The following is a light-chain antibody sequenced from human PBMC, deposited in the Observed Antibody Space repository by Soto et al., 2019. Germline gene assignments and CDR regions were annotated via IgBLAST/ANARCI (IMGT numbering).Light chain of an antibody. CDR2: EGS. Sequence: QSALTQPASVSGSPGQSITISCTGTSSDVGSYNLVSWYQQHPGKAPKLMIYEGSKRPSGVSNRFSGSKSGNTASLTISGLQAEDEADYYVCSYAGSSTLVFGGGTKVTVL. CDR3: CSYAGSSTLV. V-gene: IGLV2-23*01. CDR1: SSDVGSYNL. J-gene: IGLJ2*01.